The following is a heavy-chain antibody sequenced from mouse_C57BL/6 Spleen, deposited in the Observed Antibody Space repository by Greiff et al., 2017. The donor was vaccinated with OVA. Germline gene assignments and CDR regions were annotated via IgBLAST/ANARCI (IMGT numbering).Heavy chain of an antibody. Sequence: DVKLVESGGGLVKPGGSLKLSCAASGFTFSDYGMHWVRQAPEKGLEWVAYISSGSSTIYYADTVKGRFTISRDNAKNTLFLQMTSLRSEDTAMYYCARVPRLGRGNFDYWGQGTTLTVSS. D-gene: IGHD4-1*01. CDR1: GFTFSDYG. V-gene: IGHV5-17*01. CDR2: ISSGSSTI. J-gene: IGHJ2*01. CDR3: ARVPRLGRGNFDY.